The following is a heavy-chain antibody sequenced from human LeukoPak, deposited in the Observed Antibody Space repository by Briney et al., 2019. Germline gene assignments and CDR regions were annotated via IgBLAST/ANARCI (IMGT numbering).Heavy chain of an antibody. CDR2: IIPIFGTA. Sequence: RASVKVSCKASGGTFSSYAISWVRQAPGQGLEWMGGIIPIFGTANYAQKFQGRVTITADESTSTAYMELSSLRSEDTAVYYCASHYQYYYYCMDVWGKGTTVTISS. CDR1: GGTFSSYA. D-gene: IGHD3-10*01. CDR3: ASHYQYYYYCMDV. J-gene: IGHJ6*03. V-gene: IGHV1-69*13.